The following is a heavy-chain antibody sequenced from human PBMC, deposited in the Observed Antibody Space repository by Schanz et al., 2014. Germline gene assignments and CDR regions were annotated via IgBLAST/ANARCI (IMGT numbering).Heavy chain of an antibody. CDR2: ISSDETVT. V-gene: IGHV3-30*03. CDR3: VRDTDYHFDY. D-gene: IGHD4-17*01. CDR1: GFTFSRYG. Sequence: QVQLVESGGGLVKPGGSLRLSCAASGFTFSRYGMHWVRQAPGKGLEWVAVISSDETVTYYVDSVKGRFTISRDNAKNTLYLQMNSLRAEDTAVYYCVRDTDYHFDYWGQGTLVTVSS. J-gene: IGHJ4*02.